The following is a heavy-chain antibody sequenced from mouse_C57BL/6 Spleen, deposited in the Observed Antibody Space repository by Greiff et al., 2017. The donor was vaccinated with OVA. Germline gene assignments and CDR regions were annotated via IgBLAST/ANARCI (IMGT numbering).Heavy chain of an antibody. D-gene: IGHD1-1*01. V-gene: IGHV1-85*01. Sequence: VQLMESGPELVKPGASVKLSCKASGYTFTSYDINWVKQRPGQGLEWIGWIYPRDGSTKYNEKFKGKATLTVDTSSSTAYMELHSLTSEDSAVYFCARSDYYGSRYYFDYWGQGTTLTVSS. CDR3: ARSDYYGSRYYFDY. CDR2: IYPRDGST. J-gene: IGHJ2*01. CDR1: GYTFTSYD.